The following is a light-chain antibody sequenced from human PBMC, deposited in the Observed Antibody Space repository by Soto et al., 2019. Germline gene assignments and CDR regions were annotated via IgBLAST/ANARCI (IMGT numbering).Light chain of an antibody. J-gene: IGKJ3*01. V-gene: IGKV1-39*01. CDR3: QQSYNTLPT. CDR1: QPISNY. Sequence: DIQMTQSPSSLSASVGDRVTITCRASQPISNYFSWYQQKPGKAPKLLIYGASTLQDGVPSRFSSRGPGTDSTLSISSLQPEDFAPYFGQQSYNTLPTVGRGTKVDI. CDR2: GAS.